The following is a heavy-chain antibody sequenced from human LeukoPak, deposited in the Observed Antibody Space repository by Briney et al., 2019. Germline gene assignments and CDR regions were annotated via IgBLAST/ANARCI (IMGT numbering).Heavy chain of an antibody. CDR1: HGSISSYY. Sequence: SETLSLTCTVYHGSISSYYWRWVRQPPGKGLEWIAYIHDSANTNYNPSLKIRVTISLDTSKNQFSLKLSSVTAADTAVYYFARGRITIFGVVTPHFDYWGQGNLVTVSS. V-gene: IGHV4-59*01. CDR3: ARGRITIFGVVTPHFDY. CDR2: IHDSANT. J-gene: IGHJ4*02. D-gene: IGHD3-3*01.